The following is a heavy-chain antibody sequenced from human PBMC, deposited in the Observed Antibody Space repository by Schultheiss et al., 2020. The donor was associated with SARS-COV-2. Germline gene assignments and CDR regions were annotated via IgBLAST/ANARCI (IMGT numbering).Heavy chain of an antibody. J-gene: IGHJ4*02. CDR1: GFTFSSYE. Sequence: GESLKISCAASGFTFSSYEMNWVRQAPGKGLEWVSYISSSGSTIYYADSVKGRFTISRDNAKNSLYLQMNSLRAEDTAVYYCAREIGLGAYCGGDCYSGRGFDYWGQGTLVTVSS. CDR2: ISSSGSTI. V-gene: IGHV3-48*03. CDR3: AREIGLGAYCGGDCYSGRGFDY. D-gene: IGHD2-21*02.